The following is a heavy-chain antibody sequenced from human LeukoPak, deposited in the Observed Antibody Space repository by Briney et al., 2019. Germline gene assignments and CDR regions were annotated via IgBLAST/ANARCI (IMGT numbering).Heavy chain of an antibody. CDR1: GGSIGSGSYY. D-gene: IGHD3-16*02. CDR2: IYTSGST. CDR3: ARARGRYRNYYYYMDV. J-gene: IGHJ6*03. V-gene: IGHV4-61*02. Sequence: PSETLSLTCTVSGGSIGSGSYYWSWIRQPAGKGLEWIGRIYTSGSTNYNPSLKSRVTISVDTSKNQFSLKLSSVTAADTAVYYCARARGRYRNYYYYMDVWGKGTTVTVSS.